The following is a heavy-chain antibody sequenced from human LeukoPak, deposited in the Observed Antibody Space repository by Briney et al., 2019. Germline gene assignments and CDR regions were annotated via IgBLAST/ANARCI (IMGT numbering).Heavy chain of an antibody. V-gene: IGHV1-46*01. CDR3: ARDSLRTAIAMAGGNWFDP. J-gene: IGHJ5*02. CDR1: GYTFTGYH. D-gene: IGHD6-19*01. Sequence: ASVKLSCEASGYTFTGYHMHWGPQAPGQGLEWMGIINPSGGSTSYAEKFQGRVTMTRDTSTSTVYMELSSLRSEDTAVYYCARDSLRTAIAMAGGNWFDPWGQGTLVTVSS. CDR2: INPSGGST.